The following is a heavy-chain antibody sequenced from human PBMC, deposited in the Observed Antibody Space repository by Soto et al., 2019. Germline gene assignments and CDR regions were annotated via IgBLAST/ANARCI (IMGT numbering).Heavy chain of an antibody. CDR2: IRSGGSNE. J-gene: IGHJ3*02. CDR1: GFSFSGSY. Sequence: QVQLVESGGGLVKPGGSLRLSCGASGFSFSGSYMSWIRQAPGKGLEWVSYIRSGGSNEYYAASVRGRFAISRDDAKNKLYLQLNSLRADDTAVYYCARGPLGAFYIWGQGTMVTVSS. V-gene: IGHV3-11*01. CDR3: ARGPLGAFYI.